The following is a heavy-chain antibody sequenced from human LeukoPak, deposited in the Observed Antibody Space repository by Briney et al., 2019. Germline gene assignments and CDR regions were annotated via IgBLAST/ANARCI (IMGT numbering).Heavy chain of an antibody. V-gene: IGHV4-59*02. CDR3: ARSSDSSGYLNWFDP. D-gene: IGHD3-22*01. CDR2: VYYSGSA. CDR1: GDSVTTYY. Sequence: SETLSLTCTISGDSVTTYYWSWIRQPPGKGLEWLGYVYYSGSATYNPSLKSRVTISVDTSKNQFSLRLSSVTAADTAVYYCARSSDSSGYLNWFDPWGQGALVTVSS. J-gene: IGHJ5*02.